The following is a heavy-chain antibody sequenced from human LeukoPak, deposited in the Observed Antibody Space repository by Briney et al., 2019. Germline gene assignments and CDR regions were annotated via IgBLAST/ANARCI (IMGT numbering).Heavy chain of an antibody. J-gene: IGHJ4*02. Sequence: PGGSLRLSCAASGFTVSSNYMSWVRQAPGKGLEWFSVIYSGGSTYYADSVKGRFTISRDNSKNTLYLQMNSLRAEDTAVYYCARVPSAGSSWYYFDYWGQGTLVTVSS. CDR3: ARVPSAGSSWYYFDY. V-gene: IGHV3-66*02. CDR2: IYSGGST. D-gene: IGHD6-13*01. CDR1: GFTVSSNY.